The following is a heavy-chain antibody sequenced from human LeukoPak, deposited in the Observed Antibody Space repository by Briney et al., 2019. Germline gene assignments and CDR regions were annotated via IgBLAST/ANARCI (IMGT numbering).Heavy chain of an antibody. CDR2: ISGFGDST. J-gene: IGHJ4*02. CDR1: GSTFNNYA. CDR3: ARRSGSSWSSFDY. V-gene: IGHV3-23*01. D-gene: IGHD6-13*01. Sequence: GGSLRLSCAASGSTFNNYAMNWVRQAPGKGLEWVSGISGFGDSTYYAPSVKGRLTISRDNFGNMLYLHLDSLRVEDTAIYYCARRSGSSWSSFDYWGQGALVTVPS.